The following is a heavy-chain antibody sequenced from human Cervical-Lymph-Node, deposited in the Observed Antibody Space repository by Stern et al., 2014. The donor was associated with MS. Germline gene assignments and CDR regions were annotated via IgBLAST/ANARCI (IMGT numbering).Heavy chain of an antibody. D-gene: IGHD1-26*01. CDR3: ARVAPTVGAAY. J-gene: IGHJ4*02. CDR2: ISPDGGRT. Sequence: VQLEESGAEVKEPGASVKVSCTASGYTFTDYNIQWVRQAPGPGLEWMGMISPDGGRTAYAPKFRGRVTMTRDKSTATVYMELNRLRSEDTAVYFCARVAPTVGAAYWGQGTLVTVSS. V-gene: IGHV1-46*01. CDR1: GYTFTDYN.